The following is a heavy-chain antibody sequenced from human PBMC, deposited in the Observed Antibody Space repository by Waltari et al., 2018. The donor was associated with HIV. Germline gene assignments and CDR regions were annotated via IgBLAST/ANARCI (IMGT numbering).Heavy chain of an antibody. CDR2: IYYSAST. D-gene: IGHD5-12*01. J-gene: IGHJ4*02. V-gene: IGHV4-39*01. Sequence: QLQLQESGPGLVKPSETLSLTCTVSGGSISSSSYYWGWIRQPPGKGLEWIGSIYYSASTYYNPSLKSRVTISVDTSKNQFSLKLSSVTAADTAVYYCARRDGYNLGVDYWGQGTLVTVSS. CDR1: GGSISSSSYY. CDR3: ARRDGYNLGVDY.